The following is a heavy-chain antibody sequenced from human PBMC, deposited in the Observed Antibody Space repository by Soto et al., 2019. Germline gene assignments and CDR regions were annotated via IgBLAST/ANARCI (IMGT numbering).Heavy chain of an antibody. V-gene: IGHV2-26*01. Sequence: KESGPVLVNPTETLTLTCTVSGFSLSNARMGVSWIRQPPGKALEWLAHIFSNDEKSYNTSLKSRLTISKDTSKSQVVLTMTNMDPVDTATYYCARSHPPWLETSGAFDIWGQGTMVTVSS. CDR1: GFSLSNARMG. J-gene: IGHJ3*02. D-gene: IGHD6-19*01. CDR3: ARSHPPWLETSGAFDI. CDR2: IFSNDEK.